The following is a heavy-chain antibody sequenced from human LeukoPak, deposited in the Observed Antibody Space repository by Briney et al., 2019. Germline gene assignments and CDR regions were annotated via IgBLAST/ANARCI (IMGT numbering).Heavy chain of an antibody. D-gene: IGHD6-13*01. Sequence: SQTLSLTCAISGDSVSSNNAAWNWIRQSPSRGLEWLERTYHRSTWYDDYVVSVRSRLTITPDISKNQVSLQLNSVTPEDTAVYYCTREVAGTGGFDYWGQGITVTVSS. CDR2: TYHRSTWYD. J-gene: IGHJ4*02. V-gene: IGHV6-1*01. CDR3: TREVAGTGGFDY. CDR1: GDSVSSNNAA.